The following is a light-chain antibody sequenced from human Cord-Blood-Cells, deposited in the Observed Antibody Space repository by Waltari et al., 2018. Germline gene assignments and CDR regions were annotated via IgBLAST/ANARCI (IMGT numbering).Light chain of an antibody. Sequence: EIVLTQSPGTLSLSPGERANLSCRASQSVSSSYLAWYQEKPGQAPRLLICGASSRATGIPGRFSGSGSGTDFTLTISRLEPEDFAVYYCQQYGSSPRTFGQGTKVEIK. CDR2: GAS. CDR1: QSVSSSY. V-gene: IGKV3-20*01. CDR3: QQYGSSPRT. J-gene: IGKJ1*01.